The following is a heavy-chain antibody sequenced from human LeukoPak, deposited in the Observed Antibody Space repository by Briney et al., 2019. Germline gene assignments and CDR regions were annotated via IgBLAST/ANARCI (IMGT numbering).Heavy chain of an antibody. CDR1: DGSISSSTYY. CDR3: ARDANHFWSGFNWFDP. Sequence: PSETLSLTCTVSDGSISSSTYYWAWIRQPPGKGLEWIGSIYYGVTTYYNPSLKSRVTISVDTSKNHFSLKLSSVTAADTAVYYCARDANHFWSGFNWFDPWGQGTLVTVSS. V-gene: IGHV4-39*02. J-gene: IGHJ5*02. D-gene: IGHD3-3*02. CDR2: IYYGVTT.